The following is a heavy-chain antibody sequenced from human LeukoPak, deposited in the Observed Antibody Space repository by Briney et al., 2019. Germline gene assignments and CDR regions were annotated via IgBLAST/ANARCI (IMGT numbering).Heavy chain of an antibody. Sequence: GGSLRLSCSASGFTFSDYAMHWVRQAPGKGLEYVSAISSNGASTYYADSMKGRFTISRDNSKNTLYLQMSSLRAEDTAVYYCVKETLWFGELLWYYFDYWGQGTPVTVSS. V-gene: IGHV3-64D*09. CDR2: ISSNGAST. J-gene: IGHJ4*02. CDR3: VKETLWFGELLWYYFDY. CDR1: GFTFSDYA. D-gene: IGHD3-10*01.